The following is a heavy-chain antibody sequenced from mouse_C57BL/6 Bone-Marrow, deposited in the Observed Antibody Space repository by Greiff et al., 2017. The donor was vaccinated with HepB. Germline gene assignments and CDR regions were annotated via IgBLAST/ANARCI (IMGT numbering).Heavy chain of an antibody. V-gene: IGHV5-4*01. CDR2: ISDGGSYT. CDR3: ARDADYYGSSSYYFDY. CDR1: GFTFSSYA. J-gene: IGHJ2*01. D-gene: IGHD1-1*01. Sequence: DVQLQESGGGLVKPGGSLKLSCAASGFTFSSYAMSWVRQTPEKRLEWVATISDGGSYTYYPDNVKGRFTISRDNAKNNLYLQMSHLKSEDTAMYYCARDADYYGSSSYYFDYWGQGTTLTVSS.